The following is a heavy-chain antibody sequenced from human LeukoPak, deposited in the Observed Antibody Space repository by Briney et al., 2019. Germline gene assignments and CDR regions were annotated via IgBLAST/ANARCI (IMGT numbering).Heavy chain of an antibody. CDR2: ISSNGGST. D-gene: IGHD6-19*01. CDR3: VKSGGPSSGWYVAFDY. CDR1: GFTFSSYA. Sequence: AGGSLRLSCSASGFTFSSYAMHWVRQAPGKGLEYVSAISSNGGSTYYADSVKGRFTISRGNSKNTLYLQMSSLRAEDTAVYYCVKSGGPSSGWYVAFDYWGQGTLVTVSS. J-gene: IGHJ4*02. V-gene: IGHV3-64D*06.